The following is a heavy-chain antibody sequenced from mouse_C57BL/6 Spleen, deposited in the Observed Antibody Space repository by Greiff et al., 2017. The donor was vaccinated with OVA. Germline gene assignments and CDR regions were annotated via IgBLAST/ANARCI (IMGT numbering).Heavy chain of an antibody. D-gene: IGHD4-1*01. V-gene: IGHV1-26*01. Sequence: EVQLQQSGPELVKPGASVKISCKASGYTFTDYYMNWVKQSHGKSLEWIGDINPNNGGTSYNQKFKGKATLTVDKSSNTAYMELRSLTSEDSAVYYCASRTGYYFDYWGQGTTLTVSS. J-gene: IGHJ2*01. CDR1: GYTFTDYY. CDR3: ASRTGYYFDY. CDR2: INPNNGGT.